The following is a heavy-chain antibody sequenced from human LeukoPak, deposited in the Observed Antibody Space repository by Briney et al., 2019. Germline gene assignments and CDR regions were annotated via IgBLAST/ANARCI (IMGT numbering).Heavy chain of an antibody. Sequence: ASVKVSCKASGYTFSVFYVHWVRQAPGQGLEWMGIIKVSGGRTEYAQKFQGRVTMTRDMSTSTVYMELNNLRSEDTAVYYCAREPPESYYFDYWGQGTLVTVSS. CDR3: AREPPESYYFDY. V-gene: IGHV1-46*01. CDR2: IKVSGGRT. J-gene: IGHJ4*02. CDR1: GYTFSVFY.